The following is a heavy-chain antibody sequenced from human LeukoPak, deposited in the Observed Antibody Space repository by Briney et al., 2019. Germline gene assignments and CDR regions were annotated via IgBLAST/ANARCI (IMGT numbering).Heavy chain of an antibody. CDR2: IYTSGST. V-gene: IGHV4-4*07. CDR1: GGSISSYY. J-gene: IGHJ3*02. Sequence: SETLSLTCTVSGGSISSYYWSWIRQPAGKGLEWIGRIYTSGSTYYNPSLKSRITISVDASKNHFSLNLSSVSAADTAIYYCAGDQVNRPLAFDIWGHGTMVTVSS. D-gene: IGHD1-14*01. CDR3: AGDQVNRPLAFDI.